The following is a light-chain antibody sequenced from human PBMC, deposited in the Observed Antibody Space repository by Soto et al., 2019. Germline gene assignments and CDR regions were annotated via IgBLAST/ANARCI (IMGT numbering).Light chain of an antibody. V-gene: IGKV1-12*01. J-gene: IGKJ2*01. Sequence: DIQITQSPSSVSASVGDRVTITCRASQDISNWLAWYQQKPGKAPKLLIYAASTRANGVPDRFSGSGSATDFTLTISRLEPEDSAVYYCHHYDASPPYTFGQGTKVDIK. CDR2: AAS. CDR1: QDISNW. CDR3: HHYDASPPYT.